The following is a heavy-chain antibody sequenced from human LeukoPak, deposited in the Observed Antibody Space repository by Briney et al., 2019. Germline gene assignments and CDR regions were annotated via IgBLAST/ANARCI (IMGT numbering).Heavy chain of an antibody. D-gene: IGHD4-17*01. J-gene: IGHJ4*02. CDR1: GFTFGDYA. Sequence: GGSLRLSCTASGFTFGDYAMSWFRQAPGKGLEWVGFIRSKAYGGTTEYAASVKGRFTISRDDSKSIAYLQMNSLKTEDTAVYYCTRDEVDDYGQYYFDYWGQGTLVTVSS. CDR2: IRSKAYGGTT. CDR3: TRDEVDDYGQYYFDY. V-gene: IGHV3-49*03.